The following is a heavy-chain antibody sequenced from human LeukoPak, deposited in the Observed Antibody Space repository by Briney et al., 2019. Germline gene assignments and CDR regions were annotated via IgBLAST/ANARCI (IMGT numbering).Heavy chain of an antibody. D-gene: IGHD3-22*01. J-gene: IGHJ4*02. CDR1: GFKFRSYG. CDR3: AKDLSSNYYDSSGSADY. V-gene: IGHV3-30*18. Sequence: GGSLRLSCAASGFKFRSYGMHWVRQAPGKGLEWVALISFDESNKYYLDSVKGRFTISRDNSKNTLYLQMNSLRPEDTAVYYCAKDLSSNYYDSSGSADYWGQGTLVTVSS. CDR2: ISFDESNK.